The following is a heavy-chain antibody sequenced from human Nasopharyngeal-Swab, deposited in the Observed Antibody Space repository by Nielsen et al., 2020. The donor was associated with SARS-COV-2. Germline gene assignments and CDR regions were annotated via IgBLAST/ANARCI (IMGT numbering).Heavy chain of an antibody. V-gene: IGHV1-18*04. D-gene: IGHD1-26*01. CDR2: ISAYNGNT. J-gene: IGHJ3*02. CDR3: ATTSPFSGSYHLCTFDI. Sequence: ASVKVSCKASGYTFTSYGISWVRQAPGQGLEWMGWISAYNGNTNYAQKFQGRVTMTEDTSTDTAYMELSSLRSEDTAVYYCATTSPFSGSYHLCTFDIWGQGTMVTVSS. CDR1: GYTFTSYG.